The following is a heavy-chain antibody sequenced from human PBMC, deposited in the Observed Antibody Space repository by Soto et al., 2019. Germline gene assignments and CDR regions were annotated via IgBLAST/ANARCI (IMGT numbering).Heavy chain of an antibody. CDR3: ARGSLGGYYGAFEV. V-gene: IGHV4-34*01. Sequence: QVQLQQWGAGLLRPSETLSLTCAVNTGSFTGHFWGWIRQPPGKGLEWIGEINPTRGTNYNPSLKRRAPISIELSTIQFSLALSSVTAADTAVYYCARGSLGGYYGAFEVWGQGTAVTVSS. CDR1: TGSFTGHF. D-gene: IGHD3-10*01. CDR2: INPTRGT. J-gene: IGHJ3*01.